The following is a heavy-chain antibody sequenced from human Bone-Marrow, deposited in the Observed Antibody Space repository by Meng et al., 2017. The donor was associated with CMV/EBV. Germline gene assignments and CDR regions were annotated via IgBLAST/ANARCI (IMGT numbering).Heavy chain of an antibody. J-gene: IGHJ1*01. CDR1: GYIFATYN. CDR3: ARRVGASWGYFQH. D-gene: IGHD1-26*01. V-gene: IGHV1-8*01. CDR2: MNPNTGNT. Sequence: ASVKVSCKASGYIFATYNINWVRQATGQGLEWMGWMNPNTGNTGYSQKFQGRVTLTRDTSTSTAYMELSSLTAEDTAVYYRARRVGASWGYFQHWGQGTLVTVSS.